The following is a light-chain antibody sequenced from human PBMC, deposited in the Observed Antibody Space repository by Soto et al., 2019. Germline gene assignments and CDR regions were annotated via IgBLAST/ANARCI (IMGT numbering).Light chain of an antibody. J-gene: IGKJ1*01. CDR3: EQQSNSAWT. V-gene: IGKV3D-20*02. CDR1: QSVTSNY. CDR2: GVS. Sequence: EIVLTQSPGTLSLSPGESAALSCRASQSVTSNYLVRYRQKPGQAPRLLIYGVSSRAAGIPDRLSGSGSGTDFTLTITRVEPEDSAVYYCEQQSNSAWTVGQGTRVEI.